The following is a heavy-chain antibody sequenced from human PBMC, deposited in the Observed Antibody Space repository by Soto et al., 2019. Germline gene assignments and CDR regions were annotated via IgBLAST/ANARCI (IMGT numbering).Heavy chain of an antibody. CDR2: TQYSGST. D-gene: IGHD6-6*01. Sequence: PSETLSLTCTVSGASISRDDYYWTGIHQPPGKGLELIGNTQYSGSTYYNPSLNSRITISLDTSRNQFSLRLSSVTAADTAMYYCVRGVEDRQARLGMDLWGTGTTVTVSS. CDR3: VRGVEDRQARLGMDL. J-gene: IGHJ6*04. V-gene: IGHV4-30-4*01. CDR1: GASISRDDYY.